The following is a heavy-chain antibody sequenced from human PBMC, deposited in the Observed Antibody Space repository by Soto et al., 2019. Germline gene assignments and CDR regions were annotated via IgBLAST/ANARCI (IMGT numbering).Heavy chain of an antibody. V-gene: IGHV3-23*01. J-gene: IGHJ6*02. CDR1: GFTFSSYA. CDR3: AKGLAGNMDV. D-gene: IGHD6-19*01. CDR2: ISGNGGST. Sequence: EVQVLESGGGLVQPGGSLRLSCAASGFTFSSYAMSWVRQAPGKGLEWVSSISGNGGSTYYADSVKGRFTISRDNSKNKLYLQMNSLRAEDTAVYYCAKGLAGNMDVCGHGTTVTVSS.